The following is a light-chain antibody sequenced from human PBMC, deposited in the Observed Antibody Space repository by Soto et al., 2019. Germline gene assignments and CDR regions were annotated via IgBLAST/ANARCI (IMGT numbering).Light chain of an antibody. CDR3: QQYASVPRT. J-gene: IGKJ1*01. V-gene: IGKV1-33*01. CDR1: QGVGTD. Sequence: DIQMTQSPSSLSASVGDRVTFTCRASQGVGTDVHWYQQRPGRGPKLMIYDASTPESGVPSRFSGSASGTVFTFNINGVLPADFAIYYCQQYASVPRTFGRGTRVEVK. CDR2: DAS.